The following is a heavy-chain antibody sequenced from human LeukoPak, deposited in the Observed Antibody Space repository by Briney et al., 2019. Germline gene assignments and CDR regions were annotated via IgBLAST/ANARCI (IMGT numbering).Heavy chain of an antibody. J-gene: IGHJ4*02. Sequence: GGSLRLSCAASGFSFSDYTMNWVRQAPGKGLEWVSAISGSGGSTYYADSVKGRFTISRDNSKNTLYLQMNSLRAEDTAVYYCAKSGFYGDYSWYFDYWGQGTLVTVSS. V-gene: IGHV3-23*01. CDR1: GFSFSDYT. D-gene: IGHD4-17*01. CDR3: AKSGFYGDYSWYFDY. CDR2: ISGSGGST.